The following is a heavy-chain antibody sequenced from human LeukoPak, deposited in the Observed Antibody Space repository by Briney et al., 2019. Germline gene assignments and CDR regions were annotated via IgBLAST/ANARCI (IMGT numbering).Heavy chain of an antibody. Sequence: ASVTVSCNASGYTFTSDYMHWVRQAAGQVREWMGWINPNSGGTNYPQKCQRSVTMTRDTSISTAYVELSSLRSDDTAVYYCARDSLQSGYLPLPTPSCDYWGQGTLVTVSS. CDR3: ARDSLQSGYLPLPTPSCDY. J-gene: IGHJ4*02. CDR2: INPNSGGT. V-gene: IGHV1-2*02. CDR1: GYTFTSDY. D-gene: IGHD5-24*01.